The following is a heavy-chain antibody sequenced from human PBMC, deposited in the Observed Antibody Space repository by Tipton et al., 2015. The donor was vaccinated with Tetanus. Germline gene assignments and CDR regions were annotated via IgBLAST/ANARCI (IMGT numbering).Heavy chain of an antibody. CDR1: EFLFSSFG. CDR2: ISHDGSHK. J-gene: IGHJ4*02. CDR3: VRSTCSDGKCSLYYFDF. Sequence: SLRLSCEGSEFLFSSFGMHWVRQAPGKGLEWVALISHDGSHKDYADSVKGRFTISRDNSENTVSLQMNSLRAEDTAVYYCVRSTCSDGKCSLYYFDFWGQGTLVTVSS. D-gene: IGHD2-15*01. V-gene: IGHV3-30*03.